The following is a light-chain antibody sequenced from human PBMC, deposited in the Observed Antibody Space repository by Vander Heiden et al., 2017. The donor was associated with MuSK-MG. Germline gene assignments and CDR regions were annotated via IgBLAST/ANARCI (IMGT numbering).Light chain of an antibody. V-gene: IGKV3-15*01. Sequence: EIVMTQSPATLSVSPGERATLSCRASQSVSSNLAWYQQKPGQAPRLLIYGASTRATGIPARFSDSGYGTEFTLTISSLQSEDFAVYYCQQHNNWPPWTFGQGTKVEIK. J-gene: IGKJ1*01. CDR3: QQHNNWPPWT. CDR1: QSVSSN. CDR2: GAS.